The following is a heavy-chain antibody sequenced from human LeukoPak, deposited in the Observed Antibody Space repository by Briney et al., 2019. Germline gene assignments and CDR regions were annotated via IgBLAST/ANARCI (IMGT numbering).Heavy chain of an antibody. J-gene: IGHJ6*02. D-gene: IGHD2-15*01. CDR2: INHNGNVN. CDR3: ARGGGSDV. V-gene: IGHV3-7*03. Sequence: AGGSLRLSCEGSAFIFSGHWMNWVRQTPGKGPEWVASINHNGNVNYYVDSVKGRFTISRDNAKNSLYLQMSNLRAEDTAVYFCARGGGSDVWGQGATVTVSS. CDR1: AFIFSGHW.